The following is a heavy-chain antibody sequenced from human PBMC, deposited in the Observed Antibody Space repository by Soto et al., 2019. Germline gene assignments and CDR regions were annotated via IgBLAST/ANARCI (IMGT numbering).Heavy chain of an antibody. CDR1: GDSISSYY. V-gene: IGHV4-59*08. Sequence: SETLSLTCPVSGDSISSYYWSWIRQPPGKGLEWIGYIYYSGSTNYNPSLKTRVTISVDTSKNHFSLKLSSVTVADTAVYYCARGVGYYDSSGYYSSLGNFDYWGQGTLVTVSS. D-gene: IGHD3-22*01. CDR3: ARGVGYYDSSGYYSSLGNFDY. CDR2: IYYSGST. J-gene: IGHJ4*02.